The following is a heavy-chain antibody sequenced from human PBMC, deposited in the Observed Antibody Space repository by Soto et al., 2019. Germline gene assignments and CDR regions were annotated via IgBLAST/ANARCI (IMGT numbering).Heavy chain of an antibody. D-gene: IGHD5-12*01. CDR3: ATDLMDGYNYQFDN. CDR1: LYTFTSDL. J-gene: IGHJ4*02. Sequence: ASVKXSFNVSLYTFTSDLIHCVRHAPGQRFEWMGCVNGGDGVTKYSEKLQGRATMTREASASTAYMELTSLRSEDTAVYYCATDLMDGYNYQFDNWGQGTLVNVSS. CDR2: VNGGDGVT. V-gene: IGHV1-3*01.